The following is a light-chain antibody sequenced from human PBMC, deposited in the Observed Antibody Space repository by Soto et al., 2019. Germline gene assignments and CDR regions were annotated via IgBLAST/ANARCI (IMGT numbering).Light chain of an antibody. CDR1: SGDVGGYYY. CDR3: SSYTAGGTI. CDR2: EVS. Sequence: QSALTQPASVSGSPGQSITISCTGTSGDVGGYYYVSWYQQLPGKAPKLMISEVSNRPSGVSNRFSGSKSGNTASLTISGLQAEDEADYYCSSYTAGGTIFGTGTKV. J-gene: IGLJ1*01. V-gene: IGLV2-14*01.